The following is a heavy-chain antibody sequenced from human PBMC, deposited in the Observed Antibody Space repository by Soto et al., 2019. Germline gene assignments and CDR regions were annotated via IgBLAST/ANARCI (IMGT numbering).Heavy chain of an antibody. Sequence: QVQLQESGPGLVKPSETLSLTCTVSGGSISSYYWSWIRQPPGKGLEWIGYIYYSGSTNYNPSLKSRVTISVDTSKNQFSLKLSSVTAADTAVYYCARSIVVGGGWFDPWGQGTLVTVSS. CDR3: ARSIVVGGGWFDP. CDR2: IYYSGST. CDR1: GGSISSYY. D-gene: IGHD2-21*01. V-gene: IGHV4-59*01. J-gene: IGHJ5*02.